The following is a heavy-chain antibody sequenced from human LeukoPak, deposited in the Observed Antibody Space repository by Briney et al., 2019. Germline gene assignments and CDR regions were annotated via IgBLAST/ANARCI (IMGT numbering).Heavy chain of an antibody. CDR3: ARDSRTSSDYDFWSGYYTGWFDP. Sequence: GGSLRLSCAASGFTFSDYYMSWIRQAPGKGLEWVSYISSSGSTIYYADSVRGRFTISRDNAKNSLYLQMNSLRAEDTAVYYCARDSRTSSDYDFWSGYYTGWFDPWGQGTLVTVSS. CDR1: GFTFSDYY. D-gene: IGHD3-3*01. J-gene: IGHJ5*02. CDR2: ISSSGSTI. V-gene: IGHV3-11*04.